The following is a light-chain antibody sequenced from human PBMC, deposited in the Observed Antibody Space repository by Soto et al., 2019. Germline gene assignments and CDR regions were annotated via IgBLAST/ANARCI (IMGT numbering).Light chain of an antibody. J-gene: IGKJ1*01. V-gene: IGKV3-20*01. CDR2: GAS. CDR3: QQYGSSRT. Sequence: EIVITQSPPTLSVSPGGRATRSCRASQSISDTLAWYQQKPGQAPRLLIYGASTRAPGIPDRFSGSGSGTDFTLTISRLEPEDFAVYYCQQYGSSRTFGQGTKVDIK. CDR1: QSISDT.